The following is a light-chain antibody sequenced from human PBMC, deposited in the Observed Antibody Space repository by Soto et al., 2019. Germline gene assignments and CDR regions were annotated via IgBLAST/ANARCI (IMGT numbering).Light chain of an antibody. CDR1: QSVSSNH. CDR2: GAS. J-gene: IGKJ1*01. CDR3: QQYGSSPWT. V-gene: IGKV3-20*01. Sequence: EIVLTQSPGTLSLSPGERATLSCRASQSVSSNHLAWYQQKPGQTPRLLIYGASSRATGIPDRFSGSGSGTDFTLAISRLEPEDLAVYYCQQYGSSPWTFGLGTTVEI.